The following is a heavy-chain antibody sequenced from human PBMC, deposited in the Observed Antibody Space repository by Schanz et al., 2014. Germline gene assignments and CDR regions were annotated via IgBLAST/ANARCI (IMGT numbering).Heavy chain of an antibody. CDR1: GFTFSDYY. Sequence: QVQLVESGGGLVKPGGSLRLSCAASGFTFSDYYMTWIRQAPGQGLEWVSYISSSSATIHYADSVKGRFTISRDNAKNSLFLQMNSLSAEDTAVYYCAKDGRLPYYGTGSDFDYWGQGTLVAVSS. CDR2: ISSSSATI. D-gene: IGHD3-22*01. J-gene: IGHJ4*02. V-gene: IGHV3-11*01. CDR3: AKDGRLPYYGTGSDFDY.